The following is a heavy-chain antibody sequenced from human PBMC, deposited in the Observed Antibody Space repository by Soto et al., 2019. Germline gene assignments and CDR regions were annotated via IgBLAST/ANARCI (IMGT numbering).Heavy chain of an antibody. J-gene: IGHJ6*02. CDR3: AGIAAAGPNYYYYGMDV. V-gene: IGHV4-39*01. CDR2: IYYSGST. Sequence: QLQLQESGPGLVKPSETLSLTCTVSGGSISSSSYYWGWIRQPLGKGLEWIGSIYYSGSTYYNPSLKSRVTISVDTSKNQFSLKLSSVTAADTAVYYCAGIAAAGPNYYYYGMDVWGQGTTVTVSS. D-gene: IGHD6-13*01. CDR1: GGSISSSSYY.